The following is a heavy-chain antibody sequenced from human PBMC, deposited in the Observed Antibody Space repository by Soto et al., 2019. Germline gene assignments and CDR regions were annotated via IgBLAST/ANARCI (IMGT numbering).Heavy chain of an antibody. V-gene: IGHV3-30*03. J-gene: IGHJ4*02. CDR3: ARRWGPTFDF. CDR1: GFTFSNYG. D-gene: IGHD1-26*01. CDR2: ISYDGSNK. Sequence: GGSLRLSCAASGFTFSNYGMHWVRQAPGKGLEWVAVISYDGSNKYYADSVKGRFTISRDNSKNTLYLQMNSLRTEDTAVYYCARRWGPTFDFWGQGTLVTVSS.